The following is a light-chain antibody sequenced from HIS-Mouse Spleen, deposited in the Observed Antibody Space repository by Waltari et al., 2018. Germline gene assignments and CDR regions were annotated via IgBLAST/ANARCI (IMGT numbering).Light chain of an antibody. J-gene: IGKJ2*01. CDR2: KAS. CDR1: QSISSW. V-gene: IGKV1-5*03. Sequence: DIQMTQSPSTLSASVGDRVTITCRASQSISSWLAWYQQKPGKAPKLLIDKASSLESGVPSRFSGSGSGTEFTLTISSLQPDDFATYYCQQYNSYSMYTFGQGTKLEIK. CDR3: QQYNSYSMYT.